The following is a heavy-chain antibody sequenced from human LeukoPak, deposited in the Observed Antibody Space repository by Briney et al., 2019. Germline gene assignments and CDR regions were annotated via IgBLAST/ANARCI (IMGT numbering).Heavy chain of an antibody. CDR1: GYTFTGYY. Sequence: ASVKVSCKASGYTFTGYYMRWVRQAPGQGLEWMGWINPNSGGTNYAQKFQGRVTITMDTSASTAYMELSSLRSEDTAVYYCARDMGGSGSYSYWGQGTLITVSS. CDR3: ARDMGGSGSYSY. D-gene: IGHD3-10*01. V-gene: IGHV1-2*02. CDR2: INPNSGGT. J-gene: IGHJ4*02.